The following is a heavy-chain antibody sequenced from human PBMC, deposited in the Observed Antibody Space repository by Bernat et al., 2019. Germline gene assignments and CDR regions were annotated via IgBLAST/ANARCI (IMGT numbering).Heavy chain of an antibody. V-gene: IGHV3-7*01. CDR1: GFTFSSYW. J-gene: IGHJ5*02. D-gene: IGHD3-3*01. CDR3: ARESRYDFWSGYYTGWFDP. Sequence: EVQLVESGGGLVQPGGSLRLSCAASGFTFSSYWMSWVRQAPGKGLEWVANIKQDGSEEYYADSVKGRFTISRDNSKNTLYLQMNSLRAEDTAVYYCARESRYDFWSGYYTGWFDPWGQGTLVTVSS. CDR2: IKQDGSEE.